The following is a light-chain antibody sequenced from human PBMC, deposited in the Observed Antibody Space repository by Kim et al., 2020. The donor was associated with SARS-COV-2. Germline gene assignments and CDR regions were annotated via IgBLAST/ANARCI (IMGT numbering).Light chain of an antibody. CDR2: AAS. CDR3: QQSYTTPWT. CDR1: QSISRY. J-gene: IGKJ1*01. V-gene: IGKV1-39*01. Sequence: ASVGDRVTITCRASQSISRYLNWYQQKPGKAHKLLIYAASSLQSGVPSRFSGSGSGTDFTLTITSLQPEDFATYYCQQSYTTPWTFGQGTKVDIK.